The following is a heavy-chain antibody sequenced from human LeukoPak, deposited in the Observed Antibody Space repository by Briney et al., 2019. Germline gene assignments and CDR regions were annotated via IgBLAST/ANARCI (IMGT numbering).Heavy chain of an antibody. Sequence: GESLKISCKGSGYSFTSYWIGWVHQIPGKGLQWMGIIYPDDSDIRYSPSFQGQVTISVDKSISTAYLQWSSLKASDTAMYYCARHGAPSYYDILTGYYDYWGQGTLVTVSS. J-gene: IGHJ4*02. CDR2: IYPDDSDI. V-gene: IGHV5-51*07. CDR3: ARHGAPSYYDILTGYYDY. D-gene: IGHD3-9*01. CDR1: GYSFTSYW.